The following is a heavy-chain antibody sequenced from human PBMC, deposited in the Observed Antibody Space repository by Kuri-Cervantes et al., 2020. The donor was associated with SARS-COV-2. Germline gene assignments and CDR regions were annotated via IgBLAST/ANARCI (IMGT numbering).Heavy chain of an antibody. CDR3: ARRNWNYYFDY. J-gene: IGHJ4*02. V-gene: IGHV3-7*01. D-gene: IGHD1-7*01. Sequence: GESLKISCAASEFAFRYYWMTWVRQAPGRGLEWVANIKQDGSETYYVDSVKGRFTISRDNAKNSLYLQMNSLRAEDTAVYYCARRNWNYYFDYWGQGTLVTVSS. CDR2: IKQDGSET. CDR1: EFAFRYYW.